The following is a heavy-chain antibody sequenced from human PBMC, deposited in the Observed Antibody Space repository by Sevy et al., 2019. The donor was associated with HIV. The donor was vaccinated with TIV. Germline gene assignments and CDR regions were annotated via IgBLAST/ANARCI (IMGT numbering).Heavy chain of an antibody. Sequence: GGSLRLSCAASGFSFTTYGMHWVRQAPGKGLEWVAVISYDGSKRYYSDSVKGRFTISRDNSKNTLYLQMNSLRAEDTAVYYCAKDWAIDIVIVPSGMPANWGQGTLVTVSS. CDR3: AKDWAIDIVIVPSGMPAN. J-gene: IGHJ4*02. CDR2: ISYDGSKR. CDR1: GFSFTTYG. D-gene: IGHD2-2*01. V-gene: IGHV3-30*18.